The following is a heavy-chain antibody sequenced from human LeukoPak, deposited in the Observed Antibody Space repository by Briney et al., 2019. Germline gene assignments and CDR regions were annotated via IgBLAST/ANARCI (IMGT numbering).Heavy chain of an antibody. CDR2: IIPIFGTA. D-gene: IGHD3-3*01. CDR1: GGTFSSYA. CDR3: ARSLGFSPPFDY. Sequence: ASVKVSCKASGGTFSSYAISWVRQAPGQGLEWMGGIIPIFGTANYAQKFQGRVTTTADESTSTAYMELSSLRSEDTAVYYCARSLGFSPPFDYWGQGTLVTVSS. J-gene: IGHJ4*02. V-gene: IGHV1-69*01.